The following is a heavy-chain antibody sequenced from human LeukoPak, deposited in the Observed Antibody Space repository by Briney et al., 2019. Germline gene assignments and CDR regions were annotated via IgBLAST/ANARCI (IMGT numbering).Heavy chain of an antibody. Sequence: GASVKVSCKASGYTFTSYAISWVRQAPGRGLEWMGGIIPIFGTANYAQKFQGRVTITADESTSTAYMELSSLRSEDTAVYYCASDGSGSYYLGLTYWGQGTLVTVSS. CDR1: GYTFTSYA. D-gene: IGHD3-10*01. J-gene: IGHJ4*02. CDR2: IIPIFGTA. V-gene: IGHV1-69*13. CDR3: ASDGSGSYYLGLTY.